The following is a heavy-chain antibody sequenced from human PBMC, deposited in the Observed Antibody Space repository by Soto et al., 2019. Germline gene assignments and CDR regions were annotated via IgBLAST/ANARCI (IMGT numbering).Heavy chain of an antibody. V-gene: IGHV1-69*13. CDR1: GGTFSSYA. J-gene: IGHJ5*02. D-gene: IGHD6-13*01. CDR2: IIPIFGTA. Sequence: SVKVSCKAAGGTFSSYAISWVRQAPGQGLEWMGGIIPIFGTANYAQKFQGRVTITADESTSTAYMELSSLRSEDTAVYYCASEGSSSWSLGYNWFDPWGQGTLVTVSS. CDR3: ASEGSSSWSLGYNWFDP.